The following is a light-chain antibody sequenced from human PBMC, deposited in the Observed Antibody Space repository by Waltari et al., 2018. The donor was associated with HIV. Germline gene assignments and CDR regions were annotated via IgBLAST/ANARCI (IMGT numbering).Light chain of an antibody. CDR3: QQRNIWPPLT. Sequence: EIVLTQSPATLSLSPGERATLSCRASQSVSSDLAWYQQKPGQAPRLLIYDASRRPTGIPARFSGSGSGTDFTLTISSLEPEDFAVYYCQQRNIWPPLTFGG. J-gene: IGKJ4*01. CDR2: DAS. V-gene: IGKV3-11*01. CDR1: QSVSSD.